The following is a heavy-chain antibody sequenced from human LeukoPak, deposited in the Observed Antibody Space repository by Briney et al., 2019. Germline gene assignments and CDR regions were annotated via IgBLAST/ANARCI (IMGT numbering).Heavy chain of an antibody. D-gene: IGHD6-13*01. J-gene: IGHJ5*02. CDR2: IYYTGCT. Sequence: SETLSLTCTVSGGSISSSSYYWGWIRQPPGNGLEWIGSIYYTGCTYYNPSLKSRVTISVDTSKNQFSLKLSSVTAADTAVYYFARDWWTDSSSWYTAWFDPWGQGTLVTVSS. V-gene: IGHV4-39*07. CDR3: ARDWWTDSSSWYTAWFDP. CDR1: GGSISSSSYY.